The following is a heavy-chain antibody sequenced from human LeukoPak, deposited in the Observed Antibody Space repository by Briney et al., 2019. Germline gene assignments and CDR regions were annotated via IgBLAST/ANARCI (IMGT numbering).Heavy chain of an antibody. V-gene: IGHV1-2*02. CDR2: INPNSGGT. Sequence: ASVKVSCKASGYTFTSYGISWVRQAPGQGLEWMGWINPNSGGTNYAQKFQGRVTMTRDTSISTAYMELSRLRSDDTAVYYCARRLGCTNGVCYRFDPWGQGTLVTVSS. J-gene: IGHJ5*02. CDR1: GYTFTSYG. D-gene: IGHD2-8*01. CDR3: ARRLGCTNGVCYRFDP.